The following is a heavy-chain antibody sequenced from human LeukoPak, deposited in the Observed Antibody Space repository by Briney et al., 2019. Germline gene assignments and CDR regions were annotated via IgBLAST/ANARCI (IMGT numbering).Heavy chain of an antibody. D-gene: IGHD3-10*01. CDR3: ARDAAYYYGSGSYP. CDR2: INGDSSSI. CDR1: GFSFSTYS. V-gene: IGHV3-48*01. J-gene: IGHJ4*02. Sequence: GGSLRLSCAASGFSFSTYSMNWVRQAPGKGLEWVSYINGDSSSINYADSVKGRFTISRDNAKNSLYLQMNSLRAEDTAVYYCARDAAYYYGSGSYPRGQGTLVTVSS.